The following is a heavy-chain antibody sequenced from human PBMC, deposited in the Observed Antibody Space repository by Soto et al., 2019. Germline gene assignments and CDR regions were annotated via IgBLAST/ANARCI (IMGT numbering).Heavy chain of an antibody. Sequence: QVQLVESGGGVVQPGRSLRLSCAASGFTFSSYGMHWVRQAPGKGLEWVAVISYDGSNKYYADSVKGRFTISRDNPKNTLYLQMNSLRAEDTAVYYCAKESHSSSWYSDWFDPWGQGTLVTVSS. J-gene: IGHJ5*02. CDR1: GFTFSSYG. D-gene: IGHD6-13*01. CDR3: AKESHSSSWYSDWFDP. CDR2: ISYDGSNK. V-gene: IGHV3-30*18.